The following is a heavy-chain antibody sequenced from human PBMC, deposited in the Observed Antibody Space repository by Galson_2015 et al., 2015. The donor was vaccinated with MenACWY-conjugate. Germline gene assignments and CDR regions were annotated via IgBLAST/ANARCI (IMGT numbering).Heavy chain of an antibody. J-gene: IGHJ4*02. CDR2: ISAYNGNT. CDR1: GYTFTSYG. V-gene: IGHV1-18*01. D-gene: IGHD3-9*01. CDR3: ARTYYDILTGYPYFDY. Sequence: SVKVSCKASGYTFTSYGISWVRQAPGQGLEWMGWISAYNGNTNYAQKLQGRVTMTTDTSTSTAYMELRSLRSDDTAVYYCARTYYDILTGYPYFDYWGQGTLVTVSS.